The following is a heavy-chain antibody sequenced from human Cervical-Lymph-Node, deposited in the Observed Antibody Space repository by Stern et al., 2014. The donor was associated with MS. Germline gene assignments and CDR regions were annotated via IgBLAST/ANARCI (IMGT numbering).Heavy chain of an antibody. CDR1: GFSVATAGVG. Sequence: QVTLKESGPTLVKPTQTVTLTCTLSGFSVATAGVGVGWIRQPPGKALEWLVLIYWGADELYSPSLKNRLTIIKDTSKNQVVLTMTNVDPVDTATYYCAHSRVKYCRGGTCYSSLFDYWGQGTLVTVSS. J-gene: IGHJ4*02. CDR2: IYWGADE. V-gene: IGHV2-5*02. CDR3: AHSRVKYCRGGTCYSSLFDY. D-gene: IGHD2-15*01.